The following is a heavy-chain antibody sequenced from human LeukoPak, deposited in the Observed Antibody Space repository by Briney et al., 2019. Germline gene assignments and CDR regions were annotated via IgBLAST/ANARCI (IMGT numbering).Heavy chain of an antibody. Sequence: SETLSLICAVYGGSFSGYYWSWIRQPPGKGLEWIGEINHSGSTNYNPSLKSRVTISVDTSKNQFSLKLSSVTAADTAVYYCARGVGYCSSTSCYYYYGMDVWGQGTTVTVSS. D-gene: IGHD2-2*01. J-gene: IGHJ6*02. V-gene: IGHV4-34*01. CDR2: INHSGST. CDR1: GGSFSGYY. CDR3: ARGVGYCSSTSCYYYYGMDV.